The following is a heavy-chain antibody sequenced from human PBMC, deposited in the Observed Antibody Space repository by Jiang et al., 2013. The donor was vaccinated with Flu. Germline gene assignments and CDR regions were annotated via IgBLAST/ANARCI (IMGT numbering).Heavy chain of an antibody. J-gene: IGHJ3*02. CDR1: GYSISSGFY. D-gene: IGHD1-26*01. Sequence: GSGLVKPSETLSLTCAVSGYSISSGFYWGWIRQPPGKGLEWIGSIHNSGNTYYNSSLKSRVTISVDTSKNQVSLKLSSVTAADTAVYYCAKSRSGTYYDALDIWGQGTMVTVSS. CDR2: IHNSGNT. V-gene: IGHV4-38-2*01. CDR3: AKSRSGTYYDALDI.